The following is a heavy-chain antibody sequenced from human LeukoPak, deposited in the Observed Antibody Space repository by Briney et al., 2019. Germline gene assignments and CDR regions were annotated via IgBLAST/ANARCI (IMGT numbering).Heavy chain of an antibody. J-gene: IGHJ4*02. D-gene: IGHD3-3*01. Sequence: TGGSLRLSCADSGFTFSSYWMHWVRQAPGKGLVWVSRINSDGSSTSYADSVKGRFTISRDNAKNTLYLQMNSLRAEDTAVYYCASLTNYDFWSGTVDYWGQGTLVTVSS. CDR1: GFTFSSYW. CDR2: INSDGSST. V-gene: IGHV3-74*01. CDR3: ASLTNYDFWSGTVDY.